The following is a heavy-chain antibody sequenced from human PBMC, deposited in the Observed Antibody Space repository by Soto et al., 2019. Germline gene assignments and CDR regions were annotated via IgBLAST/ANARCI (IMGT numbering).Heavy chain of an antibody. CDR1: GFTLSSYA. Sequence: VQVLESGGGLVQPGGSLRLSCAASGFTLSSYAMSWVRQAPGKGLEWVSSISSTAGGTYYADSAKGRFTISRDNSKNTLYLQMNSLRAEDTAVYFCAKDHVAVAGKASWYFDSWGQGTLVTVSS. CDR2: ISSTAGGT. D-gene: IGHD6-19*01. V-gene: IGHV3-23*01. J-gene: IGHJ4*02. CDR3: AKDHVAVAGKASWYFDS.